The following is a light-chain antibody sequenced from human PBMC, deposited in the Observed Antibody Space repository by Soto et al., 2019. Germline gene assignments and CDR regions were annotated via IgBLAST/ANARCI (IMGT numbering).Light chain of an antibody. V-gene: IGLV1-51*01. CDR2: DNN. J-gene: IGLJ2*01. CDR1: SSNVGNNY. Sequence: QSVLTQPPSVSAAPGQKVTISCSGSSSNVGNNYVSWYQQLPRTAPKLLIYDNNKRPSGIPDRFSGSKSGTSATLGITGLQTGDEADYYCGTWDGSLSGVLFGGGTKLTVL. CDR3: GTWDGSLSGVL.